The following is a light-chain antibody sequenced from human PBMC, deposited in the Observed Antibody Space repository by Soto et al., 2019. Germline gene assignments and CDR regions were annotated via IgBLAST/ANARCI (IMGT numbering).Light chain of an antibody. CDR3: QQYGNSPWT. V-gene: IGKV3-20*01. CDR1: QTLSNTY. J-gene: IGKJ1*01. CDR2: GAS. Sequence: EIVLTQSPATLSLPPGERATLSCRASQTLSNTYLAWYQQRPGQSPRLLIHGASSRATGIPDRFSGSGSGTDFSLSISRLEPEDFAVYYCQQYGNSPWTFGQGTKVDIK.